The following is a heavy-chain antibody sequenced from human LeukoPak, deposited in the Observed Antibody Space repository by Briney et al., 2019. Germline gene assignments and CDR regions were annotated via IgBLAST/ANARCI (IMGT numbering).Heavy chain of an antibody. Sequence: GGSLRLSCAVSGITLSNYGMSWVRQAPGKGLEWVAGISGSGGWTNYADSVKGRFTISRDDPKNTLYLQMSSLRAEDTAVYFCAKRGVVIRVILVGFHKEAYYFDSWGQGALVTVSS. D-gene: IGHD3-22*01. CDR3: AKRGVVIRVILVGFHKEAYYFDS. CDR2: ISGSGGWT. V-gene: IGHV3-23*01. J-gene: IGHJ4*02. CDR1: GITLSNYG.